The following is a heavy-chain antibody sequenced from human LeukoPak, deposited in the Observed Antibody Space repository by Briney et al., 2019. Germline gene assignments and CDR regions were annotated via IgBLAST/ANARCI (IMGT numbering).Heavy chain of an antibody. V-gene: IGHV3-48*03. Sequence: TGGSLRLSCAASGFTFSSYEMNWVRQAPGKGLEWVSYISSSGSTIYYADSVKGRFTISRDNAKNSLYLQMNSLRAEDTAVYYCARGSGITIFGVDPGGMDVWGQGTTVTVSS. CDR3: ARGSGITIFGVDPGGMDV. CDR2: ISSSGSTI. CDR1: GFTFSSYE. D-gene: IGHD3-3*01. J-gene: IGHJ6*02.